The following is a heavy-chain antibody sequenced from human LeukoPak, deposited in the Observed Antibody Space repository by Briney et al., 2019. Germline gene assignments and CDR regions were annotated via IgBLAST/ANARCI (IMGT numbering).Heavy chain of an antibody. CDR3: ARDNSIGGRGWWFDP. Sequence: ASVKVSCKASGYTFTNYHMHWVRQAPGQGLEWMGLINPSGGSTSYAEKFQGRVIMTRDMSTTTDYMELSSLRSEDTAVYYCARDNSIGGRGWWFDPWGQGTLVTVSS. V-gene: IGHV1-46*01. J-gene: IGHJ5*02. CDR1: GYTFTNYH. CDR2: INPSGGST. D-gene: IGHD4-23*01.